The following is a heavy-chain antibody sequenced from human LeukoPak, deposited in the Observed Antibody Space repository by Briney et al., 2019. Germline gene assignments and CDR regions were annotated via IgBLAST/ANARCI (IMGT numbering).Heavy chain of an antibody. V-gene: IGHV4-34*01. CDR2: INHSGST. Sequence: SETLSLTCAVYGGSFSGYYWSWIRQPPGKGLEWIGEINHSGSTNYNPSLKSRVTISVDTSKNQFSLKLSSVTAADTAVYYCARLAYTYGLADYWGQGILVTVSS. CDR1: GGSFSGYY. CDR3: ARLAYTYGLADY. D-gene: IGHD5-18*01. J-gene: IGHJ4*02.